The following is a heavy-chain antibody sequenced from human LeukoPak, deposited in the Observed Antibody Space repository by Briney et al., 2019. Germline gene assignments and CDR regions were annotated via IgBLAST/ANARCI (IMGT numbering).Heavy chain of an antibody. D-gene: IGHD1-14*01. Sequence: GASVKVSCKASGYTFTTYYMHWVRQAPGQGLEWMAIINPSGGSTNYAQKFQGRVTMTRDTSTSTAYMELSSLRSEDTAVYYCARVAVTGGTTPYFDYWGQGTLVTVSS. V-gene: IGHV1-46*01. J-gene: IGHJ4*02. CDR1: GYTFTTYY. CDR2: INPSGGST. CDR3: ARVAVTGGTTPYFDY.